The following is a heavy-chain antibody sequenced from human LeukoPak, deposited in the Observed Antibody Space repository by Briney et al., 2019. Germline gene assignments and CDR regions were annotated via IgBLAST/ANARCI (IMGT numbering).Heavy chain of an antibody. J-gene: IGHJ5*02. CDR1: GFTFSSYA. CDR3: AKDGARGVIPRFDP. D-gene: IGHD3-10*01. V-gene: IGHV3-23*01. Sequence: GGSLRLSCAASGFTFSSYAMNWVRQAPGKGLEWVSGISGSGDSTYYPDPEKGRFTISRDNSKNTLNLHMNSLRADDTAVYYCAKDGARGVIPRFDPWGQGTLVTVAS. CDR2: ISGSGDST.